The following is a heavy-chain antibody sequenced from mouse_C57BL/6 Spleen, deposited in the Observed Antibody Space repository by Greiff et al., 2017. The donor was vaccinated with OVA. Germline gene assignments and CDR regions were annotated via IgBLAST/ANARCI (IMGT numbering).Heavy chain of an antibody. CDR3: ARRGLYYDYGDGYAMDY. D-gene: IGHD2-4*01. V-gene: IGHV1-9*01. Sequence: VKLQESGAELMKPGASVKLSCKATGYTFTGYWIEWVKQRPGHGLEWIGEILPGSGSTNYNEKFKGKATFTADTSSNTAYMQLSSLTTEDSAIYYCARRGLYYDYGDGYAMDYWGQGTSVTVSS. CDR1: GYTFTGYW. CDR2: ILPGSGST. J-gene: IGHJ4*01.